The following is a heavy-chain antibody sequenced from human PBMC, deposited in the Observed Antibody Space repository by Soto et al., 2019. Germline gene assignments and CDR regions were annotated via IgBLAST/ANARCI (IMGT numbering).Heavy chain of an antibody. V-gene: IGHV1-69*01. J-gene: IGHJ5*02. CDR3: ARGVGGSNWFDP. CDR1: GGTFSSYA. Sequence: QVQLVQSGAEVKKPGSSVKVSCKAYGGTFSSYAMSWVRQAPGQGLEWMGGIIPIFGTANYAQKFQGRVTITADESTSTAYMQLSSLRSEDTAVYYRARGVGGSNWFDPWGQGTLVTVSS. CDR2: IIPIFGTA. D-gene: IGHD1-26*01.